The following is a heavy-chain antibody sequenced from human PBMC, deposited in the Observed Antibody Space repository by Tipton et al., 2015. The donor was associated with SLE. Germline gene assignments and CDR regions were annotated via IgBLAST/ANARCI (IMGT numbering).Heavy chain of an antibody. CDR1: GYTFTSYG. Sequence: QLVQSGAEVKKPGASVKVSCKASGYTFTSYGINWVRQAPGQGLEWMGWISAYNGNTNYAQKLQGRVTMTTDTSTSTAYMELWSLRSDDTALYYCGKTVGATTAFDIWGQGTMVTVSS. V-gene: IGHV1-18*01. CDR2: ISAYNGNT. D-gene: IGHD1-26*01. J-gene: IGHJ3*02. CDR3: GKTVGATTAFDI.